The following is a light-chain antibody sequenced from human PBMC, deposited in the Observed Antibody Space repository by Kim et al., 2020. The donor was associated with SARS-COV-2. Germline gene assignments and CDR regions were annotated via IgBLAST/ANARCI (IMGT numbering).Light chain of an antibody. V-gene: IGLV3-21*04. CDR2: RNS. CDR3: QVWDSTSGHHVI. Sequence: SYELTQPPSVSVAPGETARITCGGGDIGTKSVHWYQQRPGQAPVLVIFRNSDRPSGIPERFSGSNSGNTATLTISRVEAGDEADYHCQVWDSTSGHHVIFGGGTQLTVL. J-gene: IGLJ2*01. CDR1: DIGTKS.